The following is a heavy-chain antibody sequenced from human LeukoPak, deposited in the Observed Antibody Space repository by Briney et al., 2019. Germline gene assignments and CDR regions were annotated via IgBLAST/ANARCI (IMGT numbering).Heavy chain of an antibody. Sequence: PGGSLRLSCAASGFPFSSYAVRWVRQAPGKGLEGVSAISGSGGSTYYADSVKGRFTISRDNSKNTLYLQLNSLRAEDTAVYYCAKDTSPYYYDSSGLDYWGQGTLVTVSS. V-gene: IGHV3-23*01. D-gene: IGHD3-22*01. CDR3: AKDTSPYYYDSSGLDY. CDR1: GFPFSSYA. J-gene: IGHJ4*02. CDR2: ISGSGGST.